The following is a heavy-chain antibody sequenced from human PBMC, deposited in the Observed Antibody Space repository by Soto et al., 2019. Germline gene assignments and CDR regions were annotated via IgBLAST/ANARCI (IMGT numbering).Heavy chain of an antibody. CDR2: LNPNTDKT. J-gene: IGHJ3*02. CDR3: ARGIKGLPPSAFDI. V-gene: IGHV1-8*01. Sequence: ASVKVSCKASGYTFSNYDINWVRQATGQGLEWMGWLNPNTDKTGSAQKFQGRVTMTRDTSISTAYLELSGLRSDDTAVYYCARGIKGLPPSAFDIWGQGTRVTVSS. CDR1: GYTFSNYD. D-gene: IGHD5-12*01.